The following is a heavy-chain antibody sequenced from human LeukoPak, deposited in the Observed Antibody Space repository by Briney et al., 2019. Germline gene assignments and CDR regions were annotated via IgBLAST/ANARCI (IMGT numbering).Heavy chain of an antibody. CDR3: ARSDWGRRTYWYFDL. CDR2: IYYSGST. Sequence: SETLSLTCTVSGGSISSSSYYWGWIRQPPGKGLEWIGSIYYSGSTYYNPSLKSRVTISVDTSKNQFSLKLSSVTAADTAVYYCARSDWGRRTYWYFDLWGRGTLVTVSS. V-gene: IGHV4-39*07. D-gene: IGHD7-27*01. J-gene: IGHJ2*01. CDR1: GGSISSSSYY.